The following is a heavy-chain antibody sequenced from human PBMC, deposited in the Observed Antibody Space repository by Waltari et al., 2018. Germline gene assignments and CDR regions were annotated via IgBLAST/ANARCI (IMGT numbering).Heavy chain of an antibody. J-gene: IGHJ4*02. CDR2: INHSGST. CDR3: ARGRGWDDYIWGSYRYNSPFDY. V-gene: IGHV4-34*01. D-gene: IGHD3-16*02. CDR1: GGSFSGYY. Sequence: QVQLQQWGAGLLKPSETLSLTCAVYGGSFSGYYWSWIRQPPGTGLEWIGEINHSGSTNYNPSLKSRVTISVDTSKNQFSLKLSSVTAADTAVYYCARGRGWDDYIWGSYRYNSPFDYWGQGTLVTVSS.